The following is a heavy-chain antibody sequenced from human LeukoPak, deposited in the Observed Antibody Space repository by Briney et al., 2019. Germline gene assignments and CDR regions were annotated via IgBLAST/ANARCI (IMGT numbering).Heavy chain of an antibody. D-gene: IGHD3-22*01. CDR2: IFPGGST. CDR3: ARGDSSGYYYYYFDY. CDR1: GGSISTYY. V-gene: IGHV4-4*07. Sequence: SETLSLTCTVSGGSISTYYWSWIRQPAGKGLEWIGRIFPGGSTNYNPSLKSRVTMSVDTSKNQFSLNLRSVTAADTAVYYCARGDSSGYYYYYFDYWGQGTLVTVSS. J-gene: IGHJ4*02.